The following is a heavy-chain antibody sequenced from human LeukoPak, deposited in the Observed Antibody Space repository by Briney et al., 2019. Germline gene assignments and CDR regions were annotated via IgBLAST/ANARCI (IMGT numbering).Heavy chain of an antibody. J-gene: IGHJ6*02. CDR2: IWYDGSNK. CDR3: AREVIIFPDYYYYGMDV. V-gene: IGHV3-33*01. D-gene: IGHD3-9*01. Sequence: GGSLRLSCAVSGFTFSSYGMHWVRQAPGKGLEWVAVIWYDGSNKYYADSVEGRFTISRDNAKNSVYLQMNSLRAEDTAVYYCAREVIIFPDYYYYGMDVWGQGTTVTVSS. CDR1: GFTFSSYG.